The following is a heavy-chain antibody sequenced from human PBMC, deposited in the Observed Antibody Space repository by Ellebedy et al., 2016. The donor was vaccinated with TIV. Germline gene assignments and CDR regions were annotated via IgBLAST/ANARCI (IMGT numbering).Heavy chain of an antibody. CDR2: IIPILGIA. J-gene: IGHJ4*02. V-gene: IGHV1-69*04. D-gene: IGHD3-3*01. Sequence: AASVKVSCKASGGTFSSYAISWVRQAPGQGLEWMGRIIPILGIANYAQKFQGRVTITADKSTSTAYMELSSLRSEDTAVYYCAKTIFGVVIDPTKFDYWGQGTLVTVSS. CDR3: AKTIFGVVIDPTKFDY. CDR1: GGTFSSYA.